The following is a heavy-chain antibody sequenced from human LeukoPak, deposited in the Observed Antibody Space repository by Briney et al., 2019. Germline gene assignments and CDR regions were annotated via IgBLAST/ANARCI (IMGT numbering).Heavy chain of an antibody. D-gene: IGHD2-2*01. V-gene: IGHV4-61*02. J-gene: IGHJ4*02. CDR1: GGSISSGSYY. CDR3: ARLNLPAIEGAFDS. Sequence: PSETLSLTCTVSGGSISSGSYYWSWLRQPAGKGLEWIGRINTSGNSPYNPSLMGRVSMSLDTSTNQFSLRLTSVTAADTAVYYCARLNLPAIEGAFDSWGQGVLVTVSS. CDR2: INTSGNS.